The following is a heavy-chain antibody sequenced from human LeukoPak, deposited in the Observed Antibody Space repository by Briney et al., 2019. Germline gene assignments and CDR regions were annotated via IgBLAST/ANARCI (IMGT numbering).Heavy chain of an antibody. CDR1: GGSISSYY. Sequence: PSETLSLTCTVSGGSISSYYWSWIRQPPGKGLEWIGYIYYSGSTNYNPSLKSRVTISVDTSKNQFSLKLSSVTAADTAVYYCARVEPRWCSGGSCYYFDYWGQGTLVTVSS. D-gene: IGHD2-15*01. J-gene: IGHJ4*02. CDR2: IYYSGST. CDR3: ARVEPRWCSGGSCYYFDY. V-gene: IGHV4-59*01.